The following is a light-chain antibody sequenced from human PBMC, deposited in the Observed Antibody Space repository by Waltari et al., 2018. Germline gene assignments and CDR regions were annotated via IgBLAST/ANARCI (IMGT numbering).Light chain of an antibody. Sequence: ICRASQSLSSWLAWYQQKPGKAPKVLIYKASTLESGVPSRFSGSGSGTEFTLTISSLQPDDFATYYCQQYRNLWTFGQGTKVEIK. J-gene: IGKJ1*01. CDR2: KAS. CDR3: QQYRNLWT. V-gene: IGKV1-5*03. CDR1: QSLSSW.